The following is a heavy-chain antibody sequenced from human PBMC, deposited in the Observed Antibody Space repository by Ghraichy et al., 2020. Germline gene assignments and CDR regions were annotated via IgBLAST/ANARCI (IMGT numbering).Heavy chain of an antibody. CDR2: ITGSSITI. CDR1: GFSFSDYS. Sequence: GGSLRLSCEGSGFSFSDYSMIWVRLTPRKALEWVSYITGSSITIFYTDSVKGRFTISRDNAKNSLYLQMNSLRAEDTAVYYCARPPVPRRAAVGGWYFDLWGRGTLVTVSS. CDR3: ARPPVPRRAAVGGWYFDL. D-gene: IGHD6-13*01. J-gene: IGHJ2*01. V-gene: IGHV3-48*01.